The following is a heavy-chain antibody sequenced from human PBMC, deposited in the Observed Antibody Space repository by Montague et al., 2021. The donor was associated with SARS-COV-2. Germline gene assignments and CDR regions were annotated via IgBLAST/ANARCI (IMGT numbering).Heavy chain of an antibody. CDR1: GGSFSGYY. Sequence: SETLSLTCAVYGGSFSGYYWSWIRQPPGKGLEWIGESNHSGSTKYNPSLKSRVTISGDTSKNQLSLKLSSVTAADTAVYYCARGTKRVLTYDYDSSGYASHYWGQGTLVTVSS. CDR3: ARGTKRVLTYDYDSSGYASHY. D-gene: IGHD3-22*01. V-gene: IGHV4-34*01. CDR2: SNHSGST. J-gene: IGHJ4*02.